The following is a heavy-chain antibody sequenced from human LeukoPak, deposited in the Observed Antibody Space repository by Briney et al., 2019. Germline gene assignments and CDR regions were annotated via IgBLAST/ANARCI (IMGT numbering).Heavy chain of an antibody. D-gene: IGHD4-17*01. J-gene: IGHJ4*02. CDR3: ARGADYGEDY. CDR1: GGSFSGYY. Sequence: SETLSLTCAVYGGSFSGYYWSWIRQPPGKGLEWIGEINHSGSTNYNPSLKSRVTISVDTSENQFSLKLSSVTAADTAVYYCARGADYGEDYWGQGTLVTVSS. CDR2: INHSGST. V-gene: IGHV4-34*01.